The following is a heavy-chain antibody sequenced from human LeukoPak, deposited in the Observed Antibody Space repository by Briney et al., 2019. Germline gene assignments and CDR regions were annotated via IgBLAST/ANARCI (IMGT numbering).Heavy chain of an antibody. D-gene: IGHD3-22*01. CDR2: ISYDGSKK. J-gene: IGHJ3*02. CDR3: AKGFSSGPWDACDI. V-gene: IGHV3-30*18. Sequence: PGRSLRLSCAASGFTFSSYGMHWVRQAPGKGLEWVAGISYDGSKKYYADSVKGRFTISRDSSKNMLYLQMNSLRVEDTAVYYCAKGFSSGPWDACDIWGQGTMVTVSS. CDR1: GFTFSSYG.